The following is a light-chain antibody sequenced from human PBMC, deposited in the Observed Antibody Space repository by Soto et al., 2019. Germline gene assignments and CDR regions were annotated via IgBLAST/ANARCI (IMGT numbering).Light chain of an antibody. CDR1: SSNIGSNT. Sequence: QSVLTQPPSASGTPGQRVTISCSGSSSNIGSNTVNWYQQLPGTAPKLLIYSNNQRPSGVPDRFSCSKAGTSASLAISGLQSEDEADYYCAAWDDSLKAVVLGGGTKRTV. CDR2: SNN. J-gene: IGLJ2*01. CDR3: AAWDDSLKAVV. V-gene: IGLV1-44*01.